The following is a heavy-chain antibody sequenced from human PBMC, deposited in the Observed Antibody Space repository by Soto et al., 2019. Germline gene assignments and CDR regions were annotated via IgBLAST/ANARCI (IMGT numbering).Heavy chain of an antibody. CDR3: AKSFIEAAAKEGYFDY. CDR1: GFTFSSYG. D-gene: IGHD6-13*01. CDR2: ISYDGSNK. Sequence: GGSLRLSCAASGFTFSSYGMHWVRQAPGKGLEWVAVISYDGSNKYYADSVKGRFTISRDNSKNTLYLQMNSLRAEDTAVYYCAKSFIEAAAKEGYFDYWGQGTLVTVSS. J-gene: IGHJ4*02. V-gene: IGHV3-30*18.